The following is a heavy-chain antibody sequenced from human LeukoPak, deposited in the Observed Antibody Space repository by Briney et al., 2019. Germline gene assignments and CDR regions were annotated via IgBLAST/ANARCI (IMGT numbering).Heavy chain of an antibody. V-gene: IGHV4-59*01. J-gene: IGHJ4*02. Sequence: SETLSLTCTVSGGSISSYYWGWIRQPPGKGLEWIGYIYYSGSTNYNPSLKSRVTISVDTSKNQFSLKLSSVTAADTAVYYCARSDILTGYPFDYWGQGTLVTVSS. D-gene: IGHD3-9*01. CDR1: GGSISSYY. CDR3: ARSDILTGYPFDY. CDR2: IYYSGST.